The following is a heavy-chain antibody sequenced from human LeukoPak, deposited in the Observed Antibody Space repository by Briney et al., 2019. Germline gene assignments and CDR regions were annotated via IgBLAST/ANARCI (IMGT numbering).Heavy chain of an antibody. Sequence: GGSLRLSCAASGFTFSSYSMNWVRQAPGKGLEWVSSISSSSSYIYYADSVKGRFTISRDNAKNSLYLQMNRLRAEDTAVYYCARDFYGDLGIDYWGQGTLVTVSS. J-gene: IGHJ4*02. D-gene: IGHD4-17*01. CDR1: GFTFSSYS. CDR2: ISSSSSYI. CDR3: ARDFYGDLGIDY. V-gene: IGHV3-21*01.